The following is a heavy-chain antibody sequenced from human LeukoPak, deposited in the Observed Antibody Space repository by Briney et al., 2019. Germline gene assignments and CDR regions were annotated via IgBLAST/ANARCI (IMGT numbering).Heavy chain of an antibody. CDR1: GGSISGYF. J-gene: IGHJ4*02. CDR3: ARSEGSGSYFDS. Sequence: SETLSLTCIVSGGSISGYFWSWIRQPPGKGLGWIGYISYSGSTNYNPSLKSRVTISVDTSKNQFSLKLSSVTAADTAVYYCARSEGSGSYFDSWGQGTLVTVSS. CDR2: ISYSGST. V-gene: IGHV4-59*01. D-gene: IGHD3-10*01.